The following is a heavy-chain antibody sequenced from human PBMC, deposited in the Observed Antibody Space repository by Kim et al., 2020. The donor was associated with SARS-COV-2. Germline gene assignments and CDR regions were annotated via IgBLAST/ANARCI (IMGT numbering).Heavy chain of an antibody. Sequence: ASVKVSCKASGYTFSSYTIHWVRQAPGQRLEWMGWINVGKDYTDYSQKFQGRVTITWDTAATTTHMELSSLRFEDTAVYYCARSAAAPGYNHLDRWGQGTPVIVSS. V-gene: IGHV1-3*01. D-gene: IGHD5-18*01. J-gene: IGHJ5*02. CDR2: INVGKDYT. CDR3: ARSAAAPGYNHLDR. CDR1: GYTFSSYT.